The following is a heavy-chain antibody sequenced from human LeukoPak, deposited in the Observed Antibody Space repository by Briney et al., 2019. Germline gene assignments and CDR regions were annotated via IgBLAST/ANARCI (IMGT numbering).Heavy chain of an antibody. Sequence: SETLSLTCTVSGGSISSSGYYWGWIRQPPGKGLEWIGNIYYNEDTYYNPSLKSRVTISLDMSRNQFSLKMRSVTAADTAVYYCARLDYGDSGSFDYWGRGTLVTVSS. CDR2: IYYNEDT. CDR3: ARLDYGDSGSFDY. J-gene: IGHJ4*02. CDR1: GGSISSSGYY. V-gene: IGHV4-39*01. D-gene: IGHD4-17*01.